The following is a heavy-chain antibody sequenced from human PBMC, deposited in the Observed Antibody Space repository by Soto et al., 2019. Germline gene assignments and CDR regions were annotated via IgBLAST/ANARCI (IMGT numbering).Heavy chain of an antibody. V-gene: IGHV1-69*12. CDR2: IAPKYGTA. CDR1: GGIFSDYA. D-gene: IGHD2-21*01. Sequence: QVQLVQSGGEVRKPGTSVKVSCRASGGIFSDYAISWVRQAPGQGLEWVGGIAPKYGTAKYARKFEDRVTLTADELSSTVYMEMNGLRSEDTALYYCARDMLSSLVVETPHLFESWGQGTRLTVSS. CDR3: ARDMLSSLVVETPHLFES. J-gene: IGHJ5*01.